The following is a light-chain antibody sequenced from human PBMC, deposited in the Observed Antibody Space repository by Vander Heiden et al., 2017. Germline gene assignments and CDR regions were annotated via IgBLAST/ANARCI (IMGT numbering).Light chain of an antibody. J-gene: IGKJ1*01. Sequence: EIVMTHSPLSLPVTPGEPASLSCRSRQSALHRNGNSYLDWYRQKPGQSPQLLIYVGSNRASGVPDRFSGSGSGTDFTLKISRVEAEDFGVYYCMQARQTPPTFGQGTKVEIK. CDR2: VGS. CDR3: MQARQTPPT. V-gene: IGKV2-28*01. CDR1: QSALHRNGNSY.